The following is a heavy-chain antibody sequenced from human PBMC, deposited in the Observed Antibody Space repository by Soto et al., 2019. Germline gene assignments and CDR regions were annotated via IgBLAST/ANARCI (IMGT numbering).Heavy chain of an antibody. CDR2: ISAYNGNT. CDR3: ARELPNWNLGAGMDV. D-gene: IGHD1-1*01. J-gene: IGHJ6*02. Sequence: QVQLVQSGAEVKKPGASVKVSCKASGYTFTSYGISWVRQAPGQGLVWMGWISAYNGNTNYAQKPQGRVTMTTDTSTSTAYMELRSLRSDDTAVYYCARELPNWNLGAGMDVWGQGTTVTVSS. V-gene: IGHV1-18*01. CDR1: GYTFTSYG.